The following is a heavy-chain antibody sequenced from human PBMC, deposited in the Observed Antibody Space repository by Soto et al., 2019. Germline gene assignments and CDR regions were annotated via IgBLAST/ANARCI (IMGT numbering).Heavy chain of an antibody. CDR1: GGSISSHY. D-gene: IGHD3-10*01. Sequence: SETLSLTCTVSGGSISSHYWSWIRQPPGKGLDWIGYIYYSGSTNYNPSLKSRVTISVDTSKNQFSLKLSSVTAADTAVYYCARLKSVYWFGELLPKYYFDYWGQGTLVTVSS. J-gene: IGHJ4*02. CDR2: IYYSGST. CDR3: ARLKSVYWFGELLPKYYFDY. V-gene: IGHV4-59*11.